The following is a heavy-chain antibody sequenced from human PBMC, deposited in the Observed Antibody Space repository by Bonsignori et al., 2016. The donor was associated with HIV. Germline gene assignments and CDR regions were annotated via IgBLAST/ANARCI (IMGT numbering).Heavy chain of an antibody. J-gene: IGHJ4*02. CDR3: VKQTEIGATDRKSRFES. CDR2: INDLGHT. V-gene: IGHV4-34*01. Sequence: QVRLQQWGAGLLKPSETLSLTCAVYGLSFNNRYWSWIRLPPGKGLEWVGEINDLGHTDYNPSLKSRVTISIDASKNQFSLNLRYVTAADTAIYYCVKQTEIGATDRKSRFESWARGTPVTVSS. D-gene: IGHD1-26*01. CDR1: GLSFNNRY.